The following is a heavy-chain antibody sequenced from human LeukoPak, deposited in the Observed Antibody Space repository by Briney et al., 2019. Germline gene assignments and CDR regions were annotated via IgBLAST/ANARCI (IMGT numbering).Heavy chain of an antibody. J-gene: IGHJ4*02. V-gene: IGHV3-30*04. D-gene: IGHD1-26*01. CDR1: GFTFSSYA. CDR3: ARALGTAGDYFDY. CDR2: ISYDGSNK. Sequence: AGGSLRLSCAASGFTFSSYAMHWVRQAPGKGLEWVAVISYDGSNKYYADSVKGRFTISRDNSKSTLYLQMNSLRAEDTAVYYCARALGTAGDYFDYWGQGTLVTVSS.